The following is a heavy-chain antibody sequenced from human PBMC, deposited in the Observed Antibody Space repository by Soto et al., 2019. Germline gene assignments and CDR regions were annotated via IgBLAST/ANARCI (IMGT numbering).Heavy chain of an antibody. CDR2: IWYDGSHK. CDR1: GFSFNTYG. D-gene: IGHD1-7*01. CDR3: ERGNWNYGYFDY. Sequence: QVQLAESGGGVVQPGRSLRLSCAASGFSFNTYGMHWVRQAPGKGLEWVAIIWYDGSHKYYPDSVQGRFTISRDNSKNTLSLQMNSLRAEDTAVYFCERGNWNYGYFDYWGEGTTVTVSS. J-gene: IGHJ4*02. V-gene: IGHV3-33*03.